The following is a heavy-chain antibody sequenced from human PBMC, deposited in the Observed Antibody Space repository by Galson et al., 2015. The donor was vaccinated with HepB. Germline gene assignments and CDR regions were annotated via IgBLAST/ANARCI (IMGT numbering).Heavy chain of an antibody. CDR1: GFTFSRSA. CDR2: ISISSTTI. D-gene: IGHD5-12*01. CDR3: VKNGDMVATIFAY. Sequence: SLRLSCAASGFTFSRSAMNWVRQAPGKGLEWVSYISISSTTIYYADSVKGRFTISRDNAKNLVFLQMNSLRDEDTALYYCVKNGDMVATIFAYWGQGALVTVSP. V-gene: IGHV3-48*02. J-gene: IGHJ4*02.